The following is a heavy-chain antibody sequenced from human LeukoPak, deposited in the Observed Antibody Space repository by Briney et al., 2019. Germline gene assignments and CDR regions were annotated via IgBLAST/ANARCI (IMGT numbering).Heavy chain of an antibody. D-gene: IGHD3-22*01. V-gene: IGHV1-2*06. Sequence: ASVKVSCKASGYTFTGYYMHWVRQAPGQGLEWMGRINPNSGGTNYAQKFQGRVTMTRDTSISTAYMELSRLRSDDTAVYYCARPTLRSESGYQTFDIWGQGTMVTVSS. CDR2: INPNSGGT. CDR1: GYTFTGYY. J-gene: IGHJ3*02. CDR3: ARPTLRSESGYQTFDI.